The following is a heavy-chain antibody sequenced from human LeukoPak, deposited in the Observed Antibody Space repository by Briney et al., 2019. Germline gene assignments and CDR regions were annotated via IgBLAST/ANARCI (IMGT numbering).Heavy chain of an antibody. V-gene: IGHV3-23*01. D-gene: IGHD2-2*02. CDR1: GFTFSSYA. CDR3: TADYCSSTSCYRGGVFDY. CDR2: ISGSGGST. Sequence: VGSLRLSCAASGFTFSSYAMSWVRQAPGKGLEWVSAISGSGGSTYYADSVKGRFTISRDNSKNTLYLQMDSLKTEDTAVYYCTADYCSSTSCYRGGVFDYWGQGTLVTVSS. J-gene: IGHJ4*02.